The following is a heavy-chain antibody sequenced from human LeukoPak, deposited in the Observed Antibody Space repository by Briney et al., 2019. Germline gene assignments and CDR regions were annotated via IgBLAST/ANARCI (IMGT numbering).Heavy chain of an antibody. V-gene: IGHV4-34*01. Sequence: PSETLSLTCAVYGGSFSGYYWSWIRQPPGKGLEWIGEISHSGSTHYNPSLKSRVTISVDTSKNQFSLKLSSVTAADTAVYYCARGVRSGYYFSWGQGTLVTVSS. CDR1: GGSFSGYY. CDR2: ISHSGST. CDR3: ARGVRSGYYFS. D-gene: IGHD3-22*01. J-gene: IGHJ5*02.